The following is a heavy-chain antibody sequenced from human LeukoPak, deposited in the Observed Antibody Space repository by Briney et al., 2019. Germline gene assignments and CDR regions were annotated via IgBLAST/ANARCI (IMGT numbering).Heavy chain of an antibody. J-gene: IGHJ4*02. CDR2: IYDNENT. CDR3: ATGMSYSDYSFDY. CDR1: GGSISSYY. Sequence: SETLSLTCAVSGGSISSYYWSWIRQPPGKGLEWIGYIYDNENTKYNPSLRSRVTISVDTSKSQFSLKLSSVTAADTAVYYCATGMSYSDYSFDYWGQGTLVIVSS. V-gene: IGHV4-59*01. D-gene: IGHD4-11*01.